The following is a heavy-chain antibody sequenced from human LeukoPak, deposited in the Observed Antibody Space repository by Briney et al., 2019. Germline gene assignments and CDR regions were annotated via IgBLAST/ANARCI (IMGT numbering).Heavy chain of an antibody. CDR3: ARDRAVGATKELGYFDY. CDR2: ISGGGGST. J-gene: IGHJ4*02. Sequence: GGTLRLSCAASGFTFSSYGMSWVRQAPGKGLEWVSAISGGGGSTYYSDPVKGRFTISRDNSRNTLYLQMNSLRAEDTAVYYCARDRAVGATKELGYFDYWGQGTLVTVSS. D-gene: IGHD1-26*01. V-gene: IGHV3-23*01. CDR1: GFTFSSYG.